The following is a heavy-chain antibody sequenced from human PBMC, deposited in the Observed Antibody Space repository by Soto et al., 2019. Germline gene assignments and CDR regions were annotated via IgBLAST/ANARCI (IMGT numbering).Heavy chain of an antibody. CDR2: ISASGGSP. J-gene: IGHJ4*02. CDR3: VKTRLAGGFDY. D-gene: IGHD2-15*01. CDR1: GFTFNNYA. V-gene: IGHV3-23*01. Sequence: EVQLLDSGGGLVQPGGSLRLSCAASGFTFNNYAMSWVRQAPGKGLEWVSSISASGGSPNYADSVKGRFTIARDNSENTVYLQMNSLRADDTAVYYCVKTRLAGGFDYWGQGSLGTVSS.